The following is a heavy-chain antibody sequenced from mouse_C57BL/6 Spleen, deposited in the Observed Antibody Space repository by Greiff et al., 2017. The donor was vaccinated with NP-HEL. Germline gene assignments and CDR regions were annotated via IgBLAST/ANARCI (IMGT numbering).Heavy chain of an antibody. CDR1: GYTFTSYW. CDR3: ARRWGDGYRDY. V-gene: IGHV1-50*01. CDR2: IDPSDSYT. Sequence: QVQLQQPGAELVKPGASVKLSCKASGYTFTSYWMQWVKQRPGQGLEWIGEIDPSDSYTNYNQKFKGKATLTVDTSSSTAYMQLSSLTSADSAVYYGARRWGDGYRDYWGQGTTLTVSS. D-gene: IGHD2-3*01. J-gene: IGHJ2*01.